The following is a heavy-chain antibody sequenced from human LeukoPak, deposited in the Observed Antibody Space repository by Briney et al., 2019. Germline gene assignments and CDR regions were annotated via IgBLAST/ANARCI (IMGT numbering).Heavy chain of an antibody. CDR2: INSDGSST. V-gene: IGHV3-74*01. CDR3: ARVQRGYEYCSGGSCPYYFDY. D-gene: IGHD2-15*01. J-gene: IGHJ4*02. Sequence: GGSLRLSCAASGFTFSSYWMHWVRQAPGKGLVWVSRINSDGSSTSYADSVKGRFTISRDNAKNTLYLQMNSLRAEDTAVYYCARVQRGYEYCSGGSCPYYFDYWGQGTLVTVSS. CDR1: GFTFSSYW.